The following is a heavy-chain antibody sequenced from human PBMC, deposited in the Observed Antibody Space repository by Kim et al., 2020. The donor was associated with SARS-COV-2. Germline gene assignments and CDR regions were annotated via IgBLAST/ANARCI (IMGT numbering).Heavy chain of an antibody. V-gene: IGHV6-1*01. Sequence: SQTLSLTCAISGDSVSSNSAAWNWIRQSPSRGLEWLGRTYYRSKWFNDYALSVKSRITINPDTSKNQFSLQLNSVTPEDTAVYYCARVPIAGATGHLDYWGQGTLVTVPS. CDR1: GDSVSSNSAA. D-gene: IGHD1-26*01. CDR2: TYYRSKWFN. CDR3: ARVPIAGATGHLDY. J-gene: IGHJ4*02.